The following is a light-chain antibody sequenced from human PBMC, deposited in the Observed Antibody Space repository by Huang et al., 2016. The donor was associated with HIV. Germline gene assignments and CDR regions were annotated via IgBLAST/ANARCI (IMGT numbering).Light chain of an antibody. J-gene: IGKJ1*01. Sequence: DIQMTQSPPSLSAFVGDRVTITCRASQAISNYLAWYQQPPGKVPKLLIYGASTLQSGVQSRFSGSGSGTDFTLTISSLQPEDVAVYFCQKYDSAPRTFGQGTRVEIK. CDR1: QAISNY. CDR3: QKYDSAPRT. CDR2: GAS. V-gene: IGKV1-27*01.